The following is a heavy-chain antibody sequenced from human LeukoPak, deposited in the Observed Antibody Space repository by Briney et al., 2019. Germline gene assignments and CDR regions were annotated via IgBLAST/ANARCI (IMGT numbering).Heavy chain of an antibody. D-gene: IGHD3-3*01. Sequence: GGSLRLSCAGSVFTFSSYSMNWVRQAPGKGLEWLSGISGSGGSTYYADSVKGRFTISRDNSKNTLYLQMNSLRAEDAAIYYCAKDRIWSGYSKYYFDCWGQGTLVTVSS. CDR1: VFTFSSYS. CDR3: AKDRIWSGYSKYYFDC. J-gene: IGHJ4*02. V-gene: IGHV3-23*01. CDR2: ISGSGGST.